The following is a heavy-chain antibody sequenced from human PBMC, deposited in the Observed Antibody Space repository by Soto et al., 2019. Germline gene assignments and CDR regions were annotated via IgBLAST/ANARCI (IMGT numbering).Heavy chain of an antibody. CDR3: ARGDSTDCSNGVCSFFYNHDMDV. V-gene: IGHV1-2*04. D-gene: IGHD2-8*01. J-gene: IGHJ6*02. CDR2: INPNNGDT. Sequence: ASVKVSCKASGYTFTGFYIHWVRQAPGQGLEWMGWINPNNGDTNYALNFQGWVTMTTDTSISTASMELTRLTSDDTAIYYCARGDSTDCSNGVCSFFYNHDMDVWGQGTAVTVSS. CDR1: GYTFTGFY.